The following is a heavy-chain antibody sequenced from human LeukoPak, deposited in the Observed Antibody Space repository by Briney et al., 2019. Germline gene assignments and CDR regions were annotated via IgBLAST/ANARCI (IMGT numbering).Heavy chain of an antibody. CDR1: VDSVSSNSAA. CDR3: ARGLWAIHNYYYYYYMDV. V-gene: IGHV6-1*01. J-gene: IGHJ6*03. Sequence: SQTLSLTCAISVDSVSSNSAAWNWIRQSPSRGLEWLGRTYYRSKWYNDYAVSVKSRITINPDTSKNQFSLQLNSVTPEDTAVYYCARGLWAIHNYYYYYYMDVWGKGTTVTVSS. CDR2: TYYRSKWYN. D-gene: IGHD4/OR15-4a*01.